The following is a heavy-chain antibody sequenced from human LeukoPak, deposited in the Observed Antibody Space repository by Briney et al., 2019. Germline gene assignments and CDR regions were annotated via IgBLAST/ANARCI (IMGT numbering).Heavy chain of an antibody. D-gene: IGHD4-17*01. CDR2: IYYSEST. V-gene: IGHV4-31*03. CDR1: GGSISSGGYY. J-gene: IGHJ4*02. Sequence: PSETLSLTCTVSGGSISSGGYYWSWIRQHPGKGLEWIGYIYYSESTYYNPSLKSRVTISVDTSKNQFSLKLSSVTAAGTAVYYCARSLRVTTYYFDYWGQGTLVTVSS. CDR3: ARSLRVTTYYFDY.